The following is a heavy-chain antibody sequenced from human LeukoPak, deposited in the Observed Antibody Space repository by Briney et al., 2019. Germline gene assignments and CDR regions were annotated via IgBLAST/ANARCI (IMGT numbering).Heavy chain of an antibody. Sequence: ASLKVACRASGYTFTNCGITWVRQAPGQGLEWMGWISAYNGYTIYAQKFQGRVTMTTDTSTSTAYMELRSLRSDDTAVYYCARGFPPRRSYDSSGYYSYYFDYWGQGTLVTVSS. CDR1: GYTFTNCG. V-gene: IGHV1-18*01. CDR3: ARGFPPRRSYDSSGYYSYYFDY. D-gene: IGHD3-22*01. J-gene: IGHJ4*02. CDR2: ISAYNGYT.